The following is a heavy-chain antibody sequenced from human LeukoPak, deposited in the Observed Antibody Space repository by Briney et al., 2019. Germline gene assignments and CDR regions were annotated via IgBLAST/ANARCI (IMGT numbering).Heavy chain of an antibody. Sequence: GASVKVSCKVSGYTLTELPMHWVRQAPGKGLEWMGGFDPEDGETIYAQKFQGRVTMTEDTSTDTAYMELSSLRSEDTAVYYCATDRGWYSSGWDAFDYWGQGTLVTVSS. D-gene: IGHD6-19*01. CDR3: ATDRGWYSSGWDAFDY. V-gene: IGHV1-24*01. CDR2: FDPEDGET. J-gene: IGHJ4*02. CDR1: GYTLTELP.